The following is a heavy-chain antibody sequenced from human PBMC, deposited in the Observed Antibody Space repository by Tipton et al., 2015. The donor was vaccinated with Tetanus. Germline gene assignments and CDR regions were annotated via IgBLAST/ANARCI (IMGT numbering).Heavy chain of an antibody. CDR3: ARDQARGARGWNYFDY. D-gene: IGHD1-26*01. V-gene: IGHV4-31*03. J-gene: IGHJ4*02. CDR2: IYNSGST. Sequence: TLSLTCSVSGGSISSGGXXWSWXRQHPGKGLXWIGDIYNSGSTYYNPSLKSRVTISVDTSKNQFSLKLNSVTAADTAVYYCARDQARGARGWNYFDYWGQGSLVTVSS. CDR1: GGSISSGGXX.